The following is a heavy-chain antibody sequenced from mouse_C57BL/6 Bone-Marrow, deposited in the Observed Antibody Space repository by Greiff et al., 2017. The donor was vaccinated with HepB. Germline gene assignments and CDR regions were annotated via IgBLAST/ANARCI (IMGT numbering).Heavy chain of an antibody. Sequence: EVQVVESGPGLVKPSQSLSLTCSVTGYSITSGYYWNWIRQFPGNKLEWMGYISYDGSNNYNPSLKNRISITRDTAKNQFFLKLNSVTTEDTATYYCARESYSNYRAYWGQGTLVTVSA. J-gene: IGHJ3*01. D-gene: IGHD2-5*01. CDR3: ARESYSNYRAY. V-gene: IGHV3-6*01. CDR2: ISYDGSN. CDR1: GYSITSGYY.